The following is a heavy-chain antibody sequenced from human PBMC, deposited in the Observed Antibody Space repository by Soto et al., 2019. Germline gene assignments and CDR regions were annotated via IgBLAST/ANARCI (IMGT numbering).Heavy chain of an antibody. D-gene: IGHD6-25*01. Sequence: GGSLRVSCAASGFTFSTHAMHWVRQAPGKGLECVAIVSFDGSNKYYADSVKGRFTISRDNSKNTLYLQMSGLTPEDTAFYYCARDQTGITTAGGGRIDHWGQGTLVTVSS. CDR2: VSFDGSNK. V-gene: IGHV3-30-3*01. J-gene: IGHJ4*02. CDR1: GFTFSTHA. CDR3: ARDQTGITTAGGGRIDH.